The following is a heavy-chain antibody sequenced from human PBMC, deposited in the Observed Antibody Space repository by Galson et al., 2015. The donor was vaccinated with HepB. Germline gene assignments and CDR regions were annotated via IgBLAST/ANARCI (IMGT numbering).Heavy chain of an antibody. Sequence: SVKVSCKASGGTFSSYAISWVRQAPGQGLEWMGGIIPIFGTANYAQKFQGRVTITADKSTSTAYMELSSLRSEDTAVYYCARWPPMADDYGDYGLDGDYWGQGTLVTVSS. CDR2: IIPIFGTA. J-gene: IGHJ4*02. V-gene: IGHV1-69*06. CDR1: GGTFSSYA. CDR3: ARWPPMADDYGDYGLDGDY. D-gene: IGHD4-17*01.